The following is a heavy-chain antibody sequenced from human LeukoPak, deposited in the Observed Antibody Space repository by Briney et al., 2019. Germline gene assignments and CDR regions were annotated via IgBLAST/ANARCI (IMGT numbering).Heavy chain of an antibody. CDR2: IGGSGGFIA. V-gene: IGHV3-23*01. J-gene: IGHJ3*02. Sequence: PGGSLRLSCAASGFTFSSHGMNWVRHTPGKGLEWVSGIGGSGGFIAYYADSVKGRFTISRDNSKNTLYLQMKSLRDEDTAVYYCAKAPNLPGTDAFDIWGQGTMVTVSS. D-gene: IGHD3-10*01. CDR3: AKAPNLPGTDAFDI. CDR1: GFTFSSHG.